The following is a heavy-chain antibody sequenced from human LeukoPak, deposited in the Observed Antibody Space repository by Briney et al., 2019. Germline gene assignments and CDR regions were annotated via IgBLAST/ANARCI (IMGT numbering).Heavy chain of an antibody. D-gene: IGHD4-17*01. CDR3: ARSFTVTTTSFDY. J-gene: IGHJ4*02. CDR1: GFTFSDYY. Sequence: GGSLRLSCAASGFTFSDYYMSWIRQAPGKGLEWISYISSSGSTIYYADSVKGRFTISRNNAKNSLYLQMNSLRAEDTAVYYCARSFTVTTTSFDYWGQGTLVTVSS. V-gene: IGHV3-11*01. CDR2: ISSSGSTI.